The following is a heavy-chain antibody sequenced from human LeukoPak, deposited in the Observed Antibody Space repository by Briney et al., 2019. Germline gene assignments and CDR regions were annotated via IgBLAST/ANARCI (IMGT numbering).Heavy chain of an antibody. D-gene: IGHD3-10*01. J-gene: IGHJ4*02. CDR3: ARNGHYSLAY. CDR2: IHHTGNT. V-gene: IGHV4/OR15-8*02. CDR1: GGSISSGNW. Sequence: PSETLSLTCMVSGGSISSGNWWSWVRQPPGKGLEWFGEIHHTGNTNYNPSLKSRVTIAIDKSKNQFSLQLSSLTAADTAVYYCARNGHYSLAYWGQGILVTVSS.